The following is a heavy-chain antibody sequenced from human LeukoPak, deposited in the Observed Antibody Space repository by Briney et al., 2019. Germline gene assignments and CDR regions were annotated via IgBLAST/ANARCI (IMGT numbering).Heavy chain of an antibody. V-gene: IGHV3-7*03. D-gene: IGHD6-13*01. CDR3: ARSLPYGTTWYGRSDF. CDR1: GFPFNAYW. Sequence: GGSLRLSCAASGFPFNAYWMTWIRQAPGKGLEWVANIRQDGDTKYYVDSVKGRFTISRDNAMNSLYLQMNSLRAEDTAIYYCARSLPYGTTWYGRSDFWGQGTLVTVSS. CDR2: IRQDGDTK. J-gene: IGHJ4*02.